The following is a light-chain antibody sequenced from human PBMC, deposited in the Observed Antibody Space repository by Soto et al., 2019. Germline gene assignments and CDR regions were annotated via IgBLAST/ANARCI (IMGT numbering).Light chain of an antibody. CDR1: QGVGTW. V-gene: IGKV1-12*01. CDR3: QQGDSFPHT. J-gene: IGKJ4*01. Sequence: DIQMTQSPSSVSASVGDRVTITCRASQGVGTWFSCFQQQPREAPRLLIYTASTLHSGVASRFSSGGSGTDFTLTITSLQPEDFATYYCQQGDSFPHTFGGGTKVEVK. CDR2: TAS.